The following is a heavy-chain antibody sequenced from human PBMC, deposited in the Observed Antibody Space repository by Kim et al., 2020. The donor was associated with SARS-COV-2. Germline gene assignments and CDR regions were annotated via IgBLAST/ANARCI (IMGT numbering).Heavy chain of an antibody. CDR2: INHSGST. CDR1: GGSFSGYY. Sequence: SETLSLTCAVYGGSFSGYYWSWIRQPPGKGLEWIGEINHSGSTNYNPSLKSRVTISVDTSKNQFSLKLSSVTAADTAVYYCARVFRSHLLWFREFSFDYWGQGTLVTVSS. CDR3: ARVFRSHLLWFREFSFDY. D-gene: IGHD3-10*01. V-gene: IGHV4-34*01. J-gene: IGHJ4*02.